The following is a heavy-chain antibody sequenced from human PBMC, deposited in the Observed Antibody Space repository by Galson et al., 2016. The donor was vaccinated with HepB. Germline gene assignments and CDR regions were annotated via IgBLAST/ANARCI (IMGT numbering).Heavy chain of an antibody. D-gene: IGHD4-23*01. CDR1: GFAFGSHG. V-gene: IGHV3-74*01. Sequence: SLRLSCPASGFAFGSHGMHWVRHVPGKGLVWVARINSAGTISHYADSVKGQFTISRDNAKNNLYLKMNRLRVEDTAVYYCGRDHSVVLTTAYNWFDPWGQGNRVTVSS. J-gene: IGHJ5*02. CDR3: GRDHSVVLTTAYNWFDP. CDR2: INSAGTIS.